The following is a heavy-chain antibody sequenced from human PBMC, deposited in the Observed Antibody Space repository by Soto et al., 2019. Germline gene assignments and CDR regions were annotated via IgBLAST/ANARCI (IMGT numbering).Heavy chain of an antibody. J-gene: IGHJ6*02. D-gene: IGHD1-26*01. CDR2: ISVYNGNT. Sequence: QVQLVQSGAEVKNPGASVKVSCKASGYTLTTYGISWVRQAPGQGLEWMGWISVYNGNTNYAQKVQGRVTMTTDTSTSTAYMGLRSLKSDDTAVYYCARVIGAKELHGMDVWGQGTTVTVSS. V-gene: IGHV1-18*01. CDR1: GYTLTTYG. CDR3: ARVIGAKELHGMDV.